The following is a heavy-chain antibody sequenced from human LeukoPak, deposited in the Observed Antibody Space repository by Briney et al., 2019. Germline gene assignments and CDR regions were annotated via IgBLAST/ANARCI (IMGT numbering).Heavy chain of an antibody. J-gene: IGHJ6*02. CDR3: ARNYYDSSGYYSDGTDV. Sequence: ASVKVSCKASGGTFSSYAISWVRQAPGQGLEWMGGIIPIFGTANYAQKFQGRVTITADESTSTAYMELSSLRSEDTAVYYCARNYYDSSGYYSDGTDVWGQGTTVTVSS. D-gene: IGHD3-22*01. V-gene: IGHV1-69*13. CDR1: GGTFSSYA. CDR2: IIPIFGTA.